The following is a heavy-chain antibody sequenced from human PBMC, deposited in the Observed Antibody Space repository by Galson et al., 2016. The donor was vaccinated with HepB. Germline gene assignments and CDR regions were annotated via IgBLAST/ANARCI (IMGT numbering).Heavy chain of an antibody. D-gene: IGHD6-19*01. CDR1: GGSISSFY. V-gene: IGHV4-59*01. CDR3: ARGWQWRKPKPIDL. CDR2: IYYSGTT. Sequence: SETLSLTCTVSGGSISSFYWSWIRQPPGKGLEWIGYIYYSGTTKYNPSLKSRVTISVDTSKNQFSLKLSSVTAADTAVYYCARGWQWRKPKPIDLWGQGTLVTVSS. J-gene: IGHJ5*02.